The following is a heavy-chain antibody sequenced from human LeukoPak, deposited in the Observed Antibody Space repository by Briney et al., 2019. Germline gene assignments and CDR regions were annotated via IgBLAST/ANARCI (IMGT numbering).Heavy chain of an antibody. V-gene: IGHV4-4*07. CDR2: IYTSGST. D-gene: IGHD6-13*01. CDR1: GGSISSYY. Sequence: SETLSLTCTVSGGSISSYYWSWIRQPAGKGLEWIGRIYTSGSTNYNPSLKSRVTMSVDTSKNQFSLKLSSVTAADTAVYYCARDSRGAAAGTGWYFDLWGRGTLVTVSS. J-gene: IGHJ2*01. CDR3: ARDSRGAAAGTGWYFDL.